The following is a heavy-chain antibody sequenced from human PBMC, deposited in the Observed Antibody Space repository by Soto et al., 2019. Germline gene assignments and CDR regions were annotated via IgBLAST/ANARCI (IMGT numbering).Heavy chain of an antibody. V-gene: IGHV3-33*03. Sequence: LRLSCAASGFSFSSYGMHWVRQAPGKGLDWVAVIWYDGSNKYYAESVKGRFTISRDNSKNTLYVQMNSLTVEDTAVYYCARAQYTGSYFDACDVWGQGTMVTVSS. CDR2: IWYDGSNK. CDR3: ARAQYTGSYFDACDV. J-gene: IGHJ3*01. D-gene: IGHD1-26*01. CDR1: GFSFSSYG.